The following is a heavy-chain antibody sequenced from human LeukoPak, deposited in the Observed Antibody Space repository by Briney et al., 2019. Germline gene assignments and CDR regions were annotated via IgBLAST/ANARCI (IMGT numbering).Heavy chain of an antibody. D-gene: IGHD4-17*01. CDR2: ISGSGGST. Sequence: GSLRLSCVASGFTFSNYAMSWVRQAPGKGLEWVSGISGSGGSTYYADSVKGRFTISRDNSKNTLYLQMNSLRAEDTAVYYCAKGKDYVQYYYFGMDVWGQGTTVIVSS. V-gene: IGHV3-23*01. CDR3: AKGKDYVQYYYFGMDV. J-gene: IGHJ6*02. CDR1: GFTFSNYA.